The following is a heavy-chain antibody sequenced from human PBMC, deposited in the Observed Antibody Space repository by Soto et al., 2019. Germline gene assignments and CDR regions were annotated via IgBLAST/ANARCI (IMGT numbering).Heavy chain of an antibody. V-gene: IGHV3-23*01. CDR1: GFTFSSYA. CDR3: AKDPITIFGVVPDFDY. D-gene: IGHD3-3*01. J-gene: IGHJ4*02. CDR2: ISGSGGST. Sequence: GGSLRLSCAASGFTFSSYAMSWVRQAPGKGLEWVSAISGSGGSTYYAGSVRGRFTISRDNSKNTLYLQMNSLRAEDTAVYYCAKDPITIFGVVPDFDYWGQGTLVTVSS.